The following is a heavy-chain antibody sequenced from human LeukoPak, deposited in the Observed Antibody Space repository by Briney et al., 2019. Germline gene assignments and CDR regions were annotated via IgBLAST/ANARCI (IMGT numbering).Heavy chain of an antibody. CDR2: IIPIFGTT. CDR1: GGTFNSYA. J-gene: IGHJ6*03. D-gene: IGHD3-16*01. V-gene: IGHV1-69*05. CDR3: AGGVGDTLSPYPYYIAV. Sequence: SVKVSCKASGGTFNSYAISWVRQAPGQGLEWMGGIIPIFGTTDYARKFRGRVTLTTDKSIRTAYMELSSLRSEDTAVYYCAGGVGDTLSPYPYYIAVWGKGPTFTVS.